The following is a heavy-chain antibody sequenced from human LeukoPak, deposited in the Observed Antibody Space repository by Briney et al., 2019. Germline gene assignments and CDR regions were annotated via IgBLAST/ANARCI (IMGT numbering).Heavy chain of an antibody. J-gene: IGHJ3*02. D-gene: IGHD2-21*01. Sequence: GGSLRLSCVASGFCFSSLWMSWVRQAPGKGLEWVANIKGDGSEKYYVDSVKGRFTISRDNAKNSLYLEMSSLRAEETAMYYCARERDLSDDKSTFDIWVEGTKVTVSS. CDR3: ARERDLSDDKSTFDI. CDR1: GFCFSSLW. V-gene: IGHV3-7*01. CDR2: IKGDGSEK.